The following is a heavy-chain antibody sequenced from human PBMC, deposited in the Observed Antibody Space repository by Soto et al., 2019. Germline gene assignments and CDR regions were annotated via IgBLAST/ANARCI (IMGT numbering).Heavy chain of an antibody. Sequence: QVQLVESGGGVVQPGRSLRLSCAASGFTFNSFTMHWVRQAPGKGLEWVAVISHDGSHKYSADSVKGRFTISRDDSKNTLYLQMSSLRVEDTAIYFCATWEERSFQDWGQGTLVTGSS. CDR2: ISHDGSHK. V-gene: IGHV3-30-3*01. CDR3: ATWEERSFQD. CDR1: GFTFNSFT. D-gene: IGHD1-26*01. J-gene: IGHJ1*01.